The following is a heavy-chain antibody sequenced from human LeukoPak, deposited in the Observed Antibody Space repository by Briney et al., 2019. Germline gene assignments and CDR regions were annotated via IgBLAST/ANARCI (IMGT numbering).Heavy chain of an antibody. CDR3: ARKWHSSGWALDY. J-gene: IGHJ4*02. CDR1: GYTFISYA. CDR2: INTNTGNP. V-gene: IGHV7-4-1*02. D-gene: IGHD6-19*01. Sequence: ASVKVSCKASGYTFISYAMNWVRQAPGQGLEWMGWINTNTGNPTYAQGFTGRFVFSLDTSVSTAYLQMSSLKTEDTAVYYCARKWHSSGWALDYWGQGTLVTVSS.